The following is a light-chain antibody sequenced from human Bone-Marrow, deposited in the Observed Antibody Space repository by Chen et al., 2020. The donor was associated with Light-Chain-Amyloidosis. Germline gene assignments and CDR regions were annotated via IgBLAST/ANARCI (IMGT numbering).Light chain of an antibody. J-gene: IGKJ3*01. CDR2: AAS. CDR3: QQYENLPLT. CDR1: QDISNF. Sequence: DIQMTQSPSSLSASVGDRVTITCQASQDISNFLNWYQQRPGKAPKLLIYAASNLETGVPSRFSGGGSGTEFTLTINSLQPEDFATYYCQQYENLPLTFGPGTKVDVK. V-gene: IGKV1-33*01.